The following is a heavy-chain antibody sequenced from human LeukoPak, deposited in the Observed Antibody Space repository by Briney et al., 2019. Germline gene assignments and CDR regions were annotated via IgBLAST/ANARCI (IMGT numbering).Heavy chain of an antibody. CDR3: AQTPSGGEFNYYYYGMDV. D-gene: IGHD3-16*01. CDR1: GYTFTGYY. Sequence: ASVKVSCKASGYTFTGYYMHWVRQAPGQGLEWMGWINPNSGGTNYAQKFQGRVTMTRDTSISTAYMELSRLRSDDTAVYYCAQTPSGGEFNYYYYGMDVWGQGTTVTVSS. J-gene: IGHJ6*02. CDR2: INPNSGGT. V-gene: IGHV1-2*02.